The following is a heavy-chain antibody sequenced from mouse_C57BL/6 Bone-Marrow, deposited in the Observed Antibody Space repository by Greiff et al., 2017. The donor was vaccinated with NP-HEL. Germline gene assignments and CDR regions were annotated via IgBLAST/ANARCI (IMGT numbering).Heavy chain of an antibody. CDR3: TRYGWDYFDY. CDR1: GFTFSSYA. D-gene: IGHD1-1*02. V-gene: IGHV5-9-1*02. CDR2: ISSGGDYL. J-gene: IGHJ2*01. Sequence: EVQGVESGEGLVKPGGSLKLSCAASGFTFSSYAMSWVRQTPEKRLEWVAYISSGGDYLYYADTVKGRFTISRDNARNTLYLQMSSLKSEDTAVYYWTRYGWDYFDYWGQGTTLTVSS.